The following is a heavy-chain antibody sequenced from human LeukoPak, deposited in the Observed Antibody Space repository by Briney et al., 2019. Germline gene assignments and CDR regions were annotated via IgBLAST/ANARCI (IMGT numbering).Heavy chain of an antibody. V-gene: IGHV5-51*01. D-gene: IGHD3-22*01. CDR2: IYPGDSDT. CDR3: ARRSLYYYDSSGYYFDY. CDR1: GYSFTNYW. J-gene: IGHJ4*02. Sequence: GESLKISCQGSGYSFTNYWIGWVRQMPGKGLEWMGVIYPGDSDTRYSPSFQGRINISADTSIDTAYLQWGSLKASDTAMYYCARRSLYYYDSSGYYFDYWGRGTLVTVSS.